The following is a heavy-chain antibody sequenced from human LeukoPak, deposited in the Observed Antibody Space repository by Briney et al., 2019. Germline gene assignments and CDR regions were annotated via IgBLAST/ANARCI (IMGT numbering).Heavy chain of an antibody. V-gene: IGHV3-30*18. CDR1: GFIFSDYD. CDR2: IASDGSKK. Sequence: PGGSLRLSCAASGFIFSDYDIYWVRQAPGKGLEWVAVIASDGSKKYSADSVKGRFTISRDNSKNTLYLQMNSLRADDTAVYYCAKDLSRSRGSWFGNYYYGMDVWGQGTTVTVSS. CDR3: AKDLSRSRGSWFGNYYYGMDV. D-gene: IGHD3-10*01. J-gene: IGHJ6*02.